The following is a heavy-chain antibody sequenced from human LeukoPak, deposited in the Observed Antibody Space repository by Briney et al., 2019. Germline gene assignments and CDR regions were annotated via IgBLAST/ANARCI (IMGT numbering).Heavy chain of an antibody. V-gene: IGHV4-34*01. D-gene: IGHD6-19*01. CDR3: ASLSSGWYGDF. J-gene: IGHJ4*02. CDR1: GGSFSGYY. Sequence: SETLSLTGAVYGGSFSGYYWSWIRLPPGKGLEWIGEINHSGSTNYNPSLKSRVTISVDTSKNQFSLKLSSVTAADTAVYYCASLSSGWYGDFWGQGTLVTVSS. CDR2: INHSGST.